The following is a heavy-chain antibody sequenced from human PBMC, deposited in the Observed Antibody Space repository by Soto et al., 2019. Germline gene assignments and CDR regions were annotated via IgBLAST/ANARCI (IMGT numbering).Heavy chain of an antibody. D-gene: IGHD4-4*01. V-gene: IGHV4-34*01. CDR3: ARRVTVSYYMDV. CDR2: INHSGNT. J-gene: IGHJ6*03. CDR1: GGSFSDYY. Sequence: SETLSLTCAMYGGSFSDYYWAWIRQSPGKGLEWIWEINHSGNTNYSPSLKSRVTISVYTSKNQFSLKLTSVSAADTAVYYCARRVTVSYYMDVWGKGTPVTVSS.